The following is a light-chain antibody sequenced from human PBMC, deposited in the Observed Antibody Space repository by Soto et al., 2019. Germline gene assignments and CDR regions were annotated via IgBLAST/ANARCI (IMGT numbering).Light chain of an antibody. CDR3: QQFRSFPIT. CDR1: RNIGSH. CDR2: FAS. V-gene: IGKV1D-16*01. J-gene: IGKJ5*01. Sequence: DIQMTQSPSTLSASIGDRVTITCRASRNIGSHLAWYQQKPEKAPKSLIYFASTLQSGVPSRFSASGSGTDFTLTISSLQPEDFATYYCQQFRSFPITFGQGTRLEI.